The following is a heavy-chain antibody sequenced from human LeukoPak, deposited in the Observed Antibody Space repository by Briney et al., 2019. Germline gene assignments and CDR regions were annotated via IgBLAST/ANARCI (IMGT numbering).Heavy chain of an antibody. CDR3: ARVFHDSSGYPLDY. D-gene: IGHD3-22*01. CDR1: GGSFSGYY. J-gene: IGHJ4*02. Sequence: SETLSLTCAVYGGSFSGYYWSWIRQPPGKGLEWIGEINHSGSTNYNPSLKSRVTISVDTSKNQFSLKVSSVTAADTAVYYCARVFHDSSGYPLDYWGQGTLVTVSS. CDR2: INHSGST. V-gene: IGHV4-34*01.